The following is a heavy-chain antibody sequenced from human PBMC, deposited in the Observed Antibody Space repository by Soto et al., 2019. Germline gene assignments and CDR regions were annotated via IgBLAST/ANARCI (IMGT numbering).Heavy chain of an antibody. CDR1: GYPFSSYV. CDR2: ISGGGSNT. V-gene: IGHV3-23*01. J-gene: IGHJ4*02. Sequence: GGSLRLSCAASGYPFSSYVMSWVRQAPGKGLEWVSGISGGGSNTFYADYVKGRFTISRDNSKNTLLLQMNSLGAEDTAVYYCAKDSNKYSSSLRGRYFDYWGQGIGVTVSS. CDR3: AKDSNKYSSSLRGRYFDY. D-gene: IGHD4-4*01.